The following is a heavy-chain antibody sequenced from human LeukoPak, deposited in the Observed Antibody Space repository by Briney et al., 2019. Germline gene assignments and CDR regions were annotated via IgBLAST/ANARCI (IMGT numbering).Heavy chain of an antibody. CDR3: ARLAGYNSYYYYGLDV. CDR2: IFYSGST. Sequence: SGTLSLTCTVSGGSINNYYWNWIRQPPGKGLEWIGYIFYSGSTNYNPSLESRVTISVDTSNNQFSLRLRSVTAADTAVYYCARLAGYNSYYYYGLDVWGQGTTVTVSS. D-gene: IGHD5-24*01. CDR1: GGSINNYY. V-gene: IGHV4-59*08. J-gene: IGHJ6*02.